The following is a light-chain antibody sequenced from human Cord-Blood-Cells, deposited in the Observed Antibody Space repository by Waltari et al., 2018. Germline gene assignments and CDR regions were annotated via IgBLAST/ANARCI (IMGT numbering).Light chain of an antibody. CDR1: NLGTKS. J-gene: IGLJ1*01. V-gene: IGLV3-21*04. CDR2: YDS. Sequence: SVLTHPPSVSVAPGKPARITCGGNNLGTKSVHWYQQKPGQAPVLVIYYDSDRPTGIPERFSGSNSGNTATLTISRVEAGDEADYYCQVWDSSSDHYVFGTGTKVTVL. CDR3: QVWDSSSDHYV.